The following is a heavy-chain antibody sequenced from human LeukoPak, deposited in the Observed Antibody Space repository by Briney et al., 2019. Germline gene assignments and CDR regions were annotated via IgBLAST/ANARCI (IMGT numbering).Heavy chain of an antibody. D-gene: IGHD1-26*01. CDR3: ARARRWELLADP. J-gene: IGHJ5*02. V-gene: IGHV3-23*01. CDR1: GFTFSSYA. Sequence: GRSLRLSCAASGFTFSSYAMSWVRQAPGKGLEWVSAISGSGGSTYYADSVKGRFTISRDNSKNTLYLQMNSLRAEDTAVYYCARARRWELLADPWGQGTLVTVSS. CDR2: ISGSGGST.